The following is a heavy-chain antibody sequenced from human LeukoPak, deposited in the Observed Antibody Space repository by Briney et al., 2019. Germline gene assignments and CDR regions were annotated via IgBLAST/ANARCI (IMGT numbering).Heavy chain of an antibody. V-gene: IGHV4-59*01. J-gene: IGHJ6*02. D-gene: IGHD3-3*01. Sequence: SETLSLTCAVYGGSFSGYYWSWIRQPPGKGLEWIGYIYYSGSTNYNPSLKSRVTISVDTSKNQFSLKLSSVTAADTAVYYCARAESITIFGVVIGGMDVWGQGTTVTVSS. CDR1: GGSFSGYY. CDR3: ARAESITIFGVVIGGMDV. CDR2: IYYSGST.